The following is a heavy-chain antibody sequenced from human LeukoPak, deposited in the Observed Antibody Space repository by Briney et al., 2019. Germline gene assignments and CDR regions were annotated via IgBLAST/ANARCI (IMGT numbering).Heavy chain of an antibody. V-gene: IGHV4-38-2*02. CDR1: GYSISSGYY. J-gene: IGHJ4*02. Sequence: SETLSLTCTVSGYSISSGYYWGWIRQPPGKGLEWIGSIYHSGSTYYNPSLKSRVTISLDTSKNQFSLKLSSVTAADTAVYYCARGVHYFDSSGHTYYFDYWGQGTLVTVSS. D-gene: IGHD3-22*01. CDR3: ARGVHYFDSSGHTYYFDY. CDR2: IYHSGST.